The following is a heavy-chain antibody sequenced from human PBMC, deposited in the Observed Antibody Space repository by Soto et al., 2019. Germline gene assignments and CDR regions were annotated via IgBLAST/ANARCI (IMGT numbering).Heavy chain of an antibody. CDR1: GFSLSTSGVG. D-gene: IGHD3-10*01. V-gene: IGHV2-5*02. CDR2: IYWDDDK. Sequence: QITLKESGPTLVKPTQTLTLTCTFSGFSLSTSGVGVGWIRQPPGKALEWLALIYWDDDKRYSPSLKSRLTITKDTSKNQVVLTMTNMDPVDTATYYCAHLFFGSGNRVPHWYFDLWGRGTLVTVSS. J-gene: IGHJ2*01. CDR3: AHLFFGSGNRVPHWYFDL.